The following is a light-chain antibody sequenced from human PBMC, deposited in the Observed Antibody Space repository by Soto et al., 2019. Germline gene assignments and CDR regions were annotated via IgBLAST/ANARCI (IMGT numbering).Light chain of an antibody. Sequence: EIVLTQSPTTLSLSPGERATLSCRASQSVSSYFAWYQQKPGQAPKLLSYDASTRAAGIPARFSGSGSGTDFTLTIISLEPEDFAVYYCQQRRDWPLTFGGGTKLEIK. CDR1: QSVSSY. J-gene: IGKJ4*01. CDR2: DAS. V-gene: IGKV3-11*01. CDR3: QQRRDWPLT.